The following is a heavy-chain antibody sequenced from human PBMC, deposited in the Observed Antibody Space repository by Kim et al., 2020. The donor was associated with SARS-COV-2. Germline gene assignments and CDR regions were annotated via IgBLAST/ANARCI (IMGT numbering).Heavy chain of an antibody. V-gene: IGHV3-23*01. CDR1: GFTFSSYA. D-gene: IGHD3-9*01. Sequence: GGSLRLSCAASGFTFSSYAMSWVRQAPGKGLEWVSAISGSGGSTYYADSVKGRFTISRDNSKNTLYLQMNSLRAEDTAVYYCAKEGLRYFDWSPNWFDPWGQGTLVTVSS. CDR3: AKEGLRYFDWSPNWFDP. CDR2: ISGSGGST. J-gene: IGHJ5*02.